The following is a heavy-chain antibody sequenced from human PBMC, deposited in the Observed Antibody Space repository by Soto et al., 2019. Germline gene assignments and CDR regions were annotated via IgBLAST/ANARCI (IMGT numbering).Heavy chain of an antibody. CDR3: VHGVRLFDSLWGGDRPTFDH. Sequence: QITLRESGRALMKPTETLTLTCSVSGFSLKNAGGGVGWIRQSRGKALEWLALIYGNGDKYFSPPLLHRLTINKDASAKEVVISMTSMDPMDTGPYYCVHGVRLFDSLWGGDRPTFDHWGRGTLVTVSS. J-gene: IGHJ4*02. V-gene: IGHV2-5*04. CDR1: GFSLKNAGGG. D-gene: IGHD3-16*02. CDR2: IYGNGDK.